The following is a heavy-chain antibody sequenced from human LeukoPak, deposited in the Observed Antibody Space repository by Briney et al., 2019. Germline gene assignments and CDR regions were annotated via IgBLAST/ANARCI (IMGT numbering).Heavy chain of an antibody. V-gene: IGHV4-39*07. CDR3: ARVSLTIPVDY. CDR2: IYYSGST. CDR1: GGSISSSSYY. D-gene: IGHD3-9*01. Sequence: SETLSLTCTVSGGSISSSSYYWGWIRQPPGKGLEWIGSIYYSGSTYYNPSLKSRVTISVDTSKNQFSLKLSSVTAADTAVYYCARVSLTIPVDYWGQGTLVTVSS. J-gene: IGHJ4*02.